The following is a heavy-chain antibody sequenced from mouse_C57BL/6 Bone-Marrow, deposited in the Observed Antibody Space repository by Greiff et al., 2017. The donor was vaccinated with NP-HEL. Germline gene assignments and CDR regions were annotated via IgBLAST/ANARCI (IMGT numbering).Heavy chain of an antibody. CDR1: GFSLTSYG. V-gene: IGHV2-2*01. CDR2: IWSGGST. J-gene: IGHJ4*01. D-gene: IGHD2-4*01. Sequence: VQLQQSGPGLVQPSQSLSIPCTVSGFSLTSYGVHWVRQSPGKGLEWLGVIWSGGSTDYNAAFISRLSISKDNSKSQVFFKMNSLQADDTAMYYCARIGWYYDYVDYAMDYWGQGTSVTVSS. CDR3: ARIGWYYDYVDYAMDY.